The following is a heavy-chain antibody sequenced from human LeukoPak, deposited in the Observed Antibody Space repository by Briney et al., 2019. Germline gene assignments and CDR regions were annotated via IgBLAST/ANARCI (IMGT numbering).Heavy chain of an antibody. CDR2: IGSSGSTI. Sequence: HPGGSLRLSCAASGFTFSSYRMNWVRQAPGKGLEWVSYIGSSGSTIYYADSVKGRFTISRDNAKNSLYLQMTSLRDEDTAVYYCAGDHAFAFDIWGQGTMVTVSS. V-gene: IGHV3-48*02. CDR3: AGDHAFAFDI. J-gene: IGHJ3*02. CDR1: GFTFSSYR.